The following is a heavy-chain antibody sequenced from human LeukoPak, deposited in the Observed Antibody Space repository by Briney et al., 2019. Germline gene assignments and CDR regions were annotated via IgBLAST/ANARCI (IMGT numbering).Heavy chain of an antibody. J-gene: IGHJ5*02. D-gene: IGHD6-19*01. CDR3: ATNVEDSSGWSYNWFDP. V-gene: IGHV4-31*03. CDR1: GGSISSGDFY. CDR2: IYYSGTT. Sequence: NPSQTLSLTCTVSGGSISSGDFYWSWIRQHPGKGLEWIGYIYYSGTTYYSPSLKSRVSISLDTTKNQFSLKLSSVTAADTAVYYCATNVEDSSGWSYNWFDPWGQGTLVTVSS.